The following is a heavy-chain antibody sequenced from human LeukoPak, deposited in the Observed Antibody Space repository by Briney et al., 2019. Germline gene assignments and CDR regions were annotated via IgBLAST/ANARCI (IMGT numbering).Heavy chain of an antibody. D-gene: IGHD3-16*01. CDR1: GGTFSSYA. V-gene: IGHV1-69*06. J-gene: IGHJ5*02. Sequence: SVKVSCKTSGGTFSSYAISWVRQAPGQGLERMGGIIPIFGTANYAQKFQGRVTITADKSTSTAYMELSSLRSEDTAVYYCARGTIGGDNWFDPWGQGTLVTVSS. CDR2: IIPIFGTA. CDR3: ARGTIGGDNWFDP.